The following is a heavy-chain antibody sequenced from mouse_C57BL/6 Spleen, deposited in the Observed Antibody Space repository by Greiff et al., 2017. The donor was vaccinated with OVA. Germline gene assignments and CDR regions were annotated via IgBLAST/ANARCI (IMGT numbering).Heavy chain of an antibody. CDR1: GFTFSSYA. J-gene: IGHJ2*01. CDR3: TRSLYYSNFDY. V-gene: IGHV5-9-1*02. CDR2: ISSGGDYI. Sequence: EVQVVESGAGLVKPGGSLKLSCAASGFTFSSYAMSWVRQTPEKRLEWVAYISSGGDYIYYADTVKGRFTISRDNARNTLYLQMSSLKSEDTAMYYCTRSLYYSNFDYWGQGTTLTVSS. D-gene: IGHD2-5*01.